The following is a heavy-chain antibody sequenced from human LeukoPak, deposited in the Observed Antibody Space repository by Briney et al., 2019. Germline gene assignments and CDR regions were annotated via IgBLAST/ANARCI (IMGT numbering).Heavy chain of an antibody. J-gene: IGHJ4*02. CDR1: GGSVSSGSYY. V-gene: IGHV4-61*01. Sequence: PSETLSLTCTVSGGSVSSGSYYWSWIRQPPGKGLEWIGYIYYSGSTNYNPSLKSQVTISVDTSKNQFSLKLSSVTAADTAVYYRAADSSGLLFDYWGQGTLVTVSS. CDR3: AADSSGLLFDY. D-gene: IGHD3-22*01. CDR2: IYYSGST.